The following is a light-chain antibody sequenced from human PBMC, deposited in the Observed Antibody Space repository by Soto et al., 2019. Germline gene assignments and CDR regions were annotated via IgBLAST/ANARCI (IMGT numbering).Light chain of an antibody. J-gene: IGKJ3*01. CDR2: DAS. Sequence: EIVMTQSPATLSVSRGERAALSCRASQSISSKLAWYQQKPGQAPRLLIYDASNRATGIPARFSGSGSGTDFTLTISSLEPEDFAVYYCQQHGSWGITFGPGTKVDI. CDR3: QQHGSWGIT. V-gene: IGKV3-11*01. CDR1: QSISSK.